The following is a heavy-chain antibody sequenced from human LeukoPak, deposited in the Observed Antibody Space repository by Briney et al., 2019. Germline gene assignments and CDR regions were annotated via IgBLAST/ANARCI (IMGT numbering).Heavy chain of an antibody. D-gene: IGHD6-13*01. Sequence: ASVKVSCKASGYTFTSYGISWVRQAPGQGLEWMGWISAYNGNTNYAQKLQGRVTMTTDTSTSTAYMELRSLRSDDTAVYYCARVPSTGRIAAAGTRWLDPWGQGTLVTVSS. V-gene: IGHV1-18*01. J-gene: IGHJ5*02. CDR2: ISAYNGNT. CDR3: ARVPSTGRIAAAGTRWLDP. CDR1: GYTFTSYG.